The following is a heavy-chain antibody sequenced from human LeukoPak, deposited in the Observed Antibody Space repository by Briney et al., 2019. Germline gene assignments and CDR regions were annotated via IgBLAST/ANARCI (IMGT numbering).Heavy chain of an antibody. CDR3: AKDLVLYSSGVAGDY. Sequence: GGSLRLSCAASGFTFSSYSMNWVRQAPGKGLEWVSFISTSSSYIYYADSLKGRFTISRDNAKKSLYLQINSLRAEDTAVYYCAKDLVLYSSGVAGDYWGQGTLVTVSS. CDR1: GFTFSSYS. V-gene: IGHV3-21*04. CDR2: ISTSSSYI. D-gene: IGHD6-19*01. J-gene: IGHJ4*02.